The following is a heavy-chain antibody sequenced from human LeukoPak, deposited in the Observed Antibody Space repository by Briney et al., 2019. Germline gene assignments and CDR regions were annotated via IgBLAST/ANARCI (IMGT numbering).Heavy chain of an antibody. V-gene: IGHV3-53*01. Sequence: GGSLRLSCAASGFTVSSNYMSWVRQAPGKGLEWVSVIYSGGSTYYADSVKGRFTISRDNSKNTLYLQMNSLRAEDTAVYYCARLVGSRYYFDYWGQGTLVTVSS. J-gene: IGHJ4*02. D-gene: IGHD5-12*01. CDR3: ARLVGSRYYFDY. CDR2: IYSGGST. CDR1: GFTVSSNY.